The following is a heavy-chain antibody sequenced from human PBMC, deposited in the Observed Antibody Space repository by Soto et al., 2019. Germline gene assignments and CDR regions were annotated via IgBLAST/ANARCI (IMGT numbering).Heavy chain of an antibody. D-gene: IGHD3-22*01. CDR3: ARVRGNYYDSSGYPDY. CDR1: GGSISSGGYS. CDR2: IYHSGST. J-gene: IGHJ4*02. Sequence: QLQLQESGSGLVKPSQTLSLTCAVSGGSISSGGYSWSWIRQPPGKGLEWIGYIYHSGSTYYNPSLKRRVTITVDRSKNQFSLKLSSVTAADTAVYYCARVRGNYYDSSGYPDYWGQGTLVTVSS. V-gene: IGHV4-30-2*01.